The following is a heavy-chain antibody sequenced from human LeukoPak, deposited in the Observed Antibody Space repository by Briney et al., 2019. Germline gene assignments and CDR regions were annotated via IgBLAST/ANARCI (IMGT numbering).Heavy chain of an antibody. V-gene: IGHV3-21*01. D-gene: IGHD6-19*01. CDR3: ARELAGTRVKAFDI. Sequence: PGGSLRLSCAASGFTFSSYSMNWVRQAPGKGLEWVSSISSSSSYIYYADSVKGRFTISRDNAKNSLYLQMNSLRAEDTAVYYCARELAGTRVKAFDIWGQGTMVTVSS. CDR2: ISSSSSYI. CDR1: GFTFSSYS. J-gene: IGHJ3*02.